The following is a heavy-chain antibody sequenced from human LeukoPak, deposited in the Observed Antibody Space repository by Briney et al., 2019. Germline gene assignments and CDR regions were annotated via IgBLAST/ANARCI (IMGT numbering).Heavy chain of an antibody. J-gene: IGHJ2*01. V-gene: IGHV4-30-2*01. CDR1: GFSLSTSGMC. D-gene: IGHD2/OR15-2a*01. Sequence: SGPALVKPTQTLTLTCTFSGFSLSTSGMCVSWIRQPPGKALEWLGEINPSGSTNYNPSLNSRVILSVDTSKNQFSLKVTSLTAADTGVYYCARGEGVRAAFGIGSWYFDLWGRGTLVAVSS. CDR2: INPSGST. CDR3: ARGEGVRAAFGIGSWYFDL.